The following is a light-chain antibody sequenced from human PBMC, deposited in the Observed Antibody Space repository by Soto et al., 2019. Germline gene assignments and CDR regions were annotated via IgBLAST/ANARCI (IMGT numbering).Light chain of an antibody. J-gene: IGKJ1*01. Sequence: DIQMTQSPSTLSASLGDRVNITCRASQSLRTWLAWFQQKPGEAPKGLIYKVSYLDSGVPPRFTASGSETEFTLTINGLQPDDFATYYCLQDNTYPCTFGQGTKVEIK. CDR2: KVS. V-gene: IGKV1-5*03. CDR3: LQDNTYPCT. CDR1: QSLRTW.